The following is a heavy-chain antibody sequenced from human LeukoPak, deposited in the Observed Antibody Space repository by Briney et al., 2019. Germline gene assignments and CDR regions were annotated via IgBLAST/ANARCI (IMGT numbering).Heavy chain of an antibody. D-gene: IGHD3-22*01. CDR2: ISSSSSTI. CDR3: ARDCSYYYDSSGYYHWDY. CDR1: AFTFSSYA. V-gene: IGHV3-48*01. J-gene: IGHJ4*02. Sequence: GGSLRLSCAASAFTFSSYAMSWVRQAPGKGLEWVSYISSSSSTIYYADSVKGRFAISRDNAKNSLYLQMNSLRAEDTAVYYCARDCSYYYDSSGYYHWDYWGQGTLVTVSS.